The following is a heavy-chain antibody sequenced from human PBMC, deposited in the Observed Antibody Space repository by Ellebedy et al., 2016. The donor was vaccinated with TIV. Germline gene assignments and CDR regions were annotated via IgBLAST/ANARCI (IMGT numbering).Heavy chain of an antibody. CDR3: ARLGRFGESMPPYYYFGMDV. Sequence: ASVKVSCKASGGTFSSYAISWVRQAPGQGLEWMGGIIATVGSADYPKSFQSRVTITADESTSTAHMELSNLRFEDTAVYYCARLGRFGESMPPYYYFGMDVWGQGTTVTVSS. V-gene: IGHV1-69*13. J-gene: IGHJ6*02. D-gene: IGHD3-10*01. CDR2: IIATVGSA. CDR1: GGTFSSYA.